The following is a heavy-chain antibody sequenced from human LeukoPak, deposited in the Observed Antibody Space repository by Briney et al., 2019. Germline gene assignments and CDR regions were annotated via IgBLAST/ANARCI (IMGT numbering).Heavy chain of an antibody. D-gene: IGHD2-2*01. CDR1: GYSISSGYY. CDR3: ARHLVYQLPYAFDI. V-gene: IGHV4-38-2*01. CDR2: IYHSGST. J-gene: IGHJ3*02. Sequence: SETLSLTCAVSGYSISSGYYWGWIRQPPGKGLEWIGSIYHSGSTYYNPSLKSRVTISVDTSKNQFSLKLSSVTAADTAVYYCARHLVYQLPYAFDIWGQGTMVTVSS.